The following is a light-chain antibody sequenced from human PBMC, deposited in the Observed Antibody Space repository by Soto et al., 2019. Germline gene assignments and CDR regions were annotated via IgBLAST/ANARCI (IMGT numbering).Light chain of an antibody. J-gene: IGLJ3*02. Sequence: QSALTQPASVSGSPGQSITISCTGTSSDVGSYNLVSWYQQHPNKAPKVMIYKGSKRPSGVSNRFSGSNSGNTASLTISGLQAEDEADYYCCSYADIDTPFWVFGGGTKLTVL. CDR2: KGS. CDR3: CSYADIDTPFWV. V-gene: IGLV2-23*01. CDR1: SSDVGSYNL.